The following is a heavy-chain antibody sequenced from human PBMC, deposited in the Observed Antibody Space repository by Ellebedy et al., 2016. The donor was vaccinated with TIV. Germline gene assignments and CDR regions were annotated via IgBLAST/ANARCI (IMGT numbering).Heavy chain of an antibody. CDR2: INVSGST. CDR1: GGSISSGVYY. D-gene: IGHD4-23*01. J-gene: IGHJ6*03. Sequence: SETLSLXCTVSGGSISSGVYYWSWIRQPAGKGLEWIGRINVSGSTNYNPSLKSRITMSVDTSKNQFSLKLASVTAADTAVYYCAKEGYGGNSYYYYYMDVWGKGTTVTVSS. V-gene: IGHV4-61*02. CDR3: AKEGYGGNSYYYYYMDV.